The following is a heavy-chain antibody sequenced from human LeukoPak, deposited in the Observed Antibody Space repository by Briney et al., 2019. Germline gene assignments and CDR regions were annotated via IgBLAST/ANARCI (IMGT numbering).Heavy chain of an antibody. CDR1: GFTVSNKY. V-gene: IGHV3-53*01. CDR3: AKVGGASYYVENDY. J-gene: IGHJ4*02. D-gene: IGHD1-26*01. Sequence: GGSLRLSCAASGFTVSNKYMTWVRQAPGTGLEWVSLIYSDGGTYYADSVKGRCTISRDNSKTTLYLRMHSLRAEDTALDYCAKVGGASYYVENDYWGQGTLVTVSS. CDR2: IYSDGGT.